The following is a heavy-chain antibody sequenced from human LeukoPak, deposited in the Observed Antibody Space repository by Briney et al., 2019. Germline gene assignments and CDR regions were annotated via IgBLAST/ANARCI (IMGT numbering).Heavy chain of an antibody. CDR1: GFTFSNYA. V-gene: IGHV3-23*01. Sequence: PGGSLRLSVPASGFTFSNYAMSGVGQPQGRGRDWVSAISGSGGSTYYADSVKGRFTISRDNSKNTLYLQMNSLRAEDTAVYYCAKDRRYQPLLYGDYWGQGTLVTVSS. D-gene: IGHD2-2*02. CDR2: ISGSGGST. J-gene: IGHJ4*02. CDR3: AKDRRYQPLLYGDY.